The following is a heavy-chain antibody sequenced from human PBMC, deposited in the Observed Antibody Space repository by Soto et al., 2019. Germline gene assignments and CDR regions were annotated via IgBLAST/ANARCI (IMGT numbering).Heavy chain of an antibody. Sequence: SVKVSCKASGFTFTSSAVQWVRQARGQRLEWIGWIVVGSGNTNYAQKFQERVTITRDMSTSTAYMELSSLRSEDTAVYYCAASSYDFWSGYYWPPPHGMDVWGQGTTVTVSS. V-gene: IGHV1-58*01. J-gene: IGHJ6*02. CDR3: AASSYDFWSGYYWPPPHGMDV. CDR1: GFTFTSSA. D-gene: IGHD3-3*01. CDR2: IVVGSGNT.